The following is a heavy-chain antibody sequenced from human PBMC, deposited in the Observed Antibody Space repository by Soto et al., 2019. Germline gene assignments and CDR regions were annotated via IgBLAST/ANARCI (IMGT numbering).Heavy chain of an antibody. Sequence: PSETLSLTCTVSGGSLSDYYWSWIRQPPGKGLEWIGYIYSTGSTNYNPSLKSRVTISVDKSKNQFSLKLSSVTAADTAVYYCARVSGSYYYGMDGWGQGTTVTVSS. CDR1: GGSLSDYY. D-gene: IGHD1-26*01. CDR3: ARVSGSYYYGMDG. V-gene: IGHV4-59*12. J-gene: IGHJ6*02. CDR2: IYSTGST.